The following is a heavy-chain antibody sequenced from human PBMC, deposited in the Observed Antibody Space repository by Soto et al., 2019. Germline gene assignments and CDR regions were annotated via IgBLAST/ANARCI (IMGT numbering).Heavy chain of an antibody. J-gene: IGHJ4*02. V-gene: IGHV3-23*01. CDR1: GFTFTNYA. D-gene: IGHD5-12*01. CDR2: IGDRGTPT. Sequence: EVQLLESGGGLVQPGGSLRLSCTASGFTFTNYAMSWVRQAPGKGLEWVSGIGDRGTPTFYADSVKGRFAISRDTARNTLYLQLNSLRAEDTAVYFCAKQNIVSSISYFEKWGQGTLVTVSS. CDR3: AKQNIVSSISYFEK.